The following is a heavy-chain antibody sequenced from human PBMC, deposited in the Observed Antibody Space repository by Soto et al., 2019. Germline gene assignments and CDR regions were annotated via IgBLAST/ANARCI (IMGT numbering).Heavy chain of an antibody. D-gene: IGHD5-18*01. J-gene: IGHJ4*02. CDR3: AMDSVDTAMVPSY. CDR1: GGTFSSYA. Sequence: SVKVSCKASGGTFSSYAISWVRQAPGQGLEWMGGIIPIFGTANYAQKFQGRVTITADESTSTAYMELSSLRSEDTAVYYCAMDSVDTAMVPSYWGQGTLVTVSS. V-gene: IGHV1-69*13. CDR2: IIPIFGTA.